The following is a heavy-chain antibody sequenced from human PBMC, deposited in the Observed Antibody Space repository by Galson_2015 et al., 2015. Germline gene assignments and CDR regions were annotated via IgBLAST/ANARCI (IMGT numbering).Heavy chain of an antibody. D-gene: IGHD2-21*01. Sequence: SCKASGYTFTGYYMHWVRQAPGQGLEWMGWINPNSGGTNYAQKFQGWVTMTRDTSISTAYMELSRLRSDDTAVYYCARGGVVIAIPDAFDIWGQGTMVTVSS. CDR1: GYTFTGYY. CDR3: ARGGVVIAIPDAFDI. CDR2: INPNSGGT. J-gene: IGHJ3*02. V-gene: IGHV1-2*04.